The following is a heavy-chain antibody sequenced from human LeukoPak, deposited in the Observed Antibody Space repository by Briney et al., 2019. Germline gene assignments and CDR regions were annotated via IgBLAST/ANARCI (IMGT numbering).Heavy chain of an antibody. CDR2: TKQDGSEK. J-gene: IGHJ4*02. V-gene: IGHV3-7*01. Sequence: GGSLRLSCAASGFTFSSYWMSWVRQAPGKGLEWVANTKQDGSEKYYVDSVKGRFTISRDNAKNSLYLQMSSLRAEDTAVYHCARGDSSSWFYFDYWGQGTLVTVSS. D-gene: IGHD6-13*01. CDR3: ARGDSSSWFYFDY. CDR1: GFTFSSYW.